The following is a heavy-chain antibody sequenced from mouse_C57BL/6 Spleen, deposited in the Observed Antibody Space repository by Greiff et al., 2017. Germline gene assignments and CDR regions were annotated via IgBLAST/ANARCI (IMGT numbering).Heavy chain of an antibody. D-gene: IGHD1-1*01. CDR2: IYPGDGDT. V-gene: IGHV1-82*01. Sequence: QVQLQQSGPELVKPGASVKISCKASGYAFSSSWMNWVKQRPGKGLEWIGRIYPGDGDTNYNGKFKGKATLTADKSSSTAYMQLSSLTSEDSAVYSCARGVYYGSSYYCDYWGQGTTLTVSS. CDR3: ARGVYYGSSYYCDY. J-gene: IGHJ2*01. CDR1: GYAFSSSW.